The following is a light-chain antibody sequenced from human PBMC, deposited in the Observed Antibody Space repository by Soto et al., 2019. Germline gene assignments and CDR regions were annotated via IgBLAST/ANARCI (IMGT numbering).Light chain of an antibody. J-gene: IGLJ3*02. V-gene: IGLV2-14*01. CDR2: DVS. CDR1: SSDVGSYNY. CDR3: SSYTSSSTRV. Sequence: QSALTQPASVSGSPGQSITISCTGTSSDVGSYNYVSWYQQHPAKAPKLMIYDVSNRPSGVSNRFSGSKPGNTASLTISGLQSEDEADYYCSSYTSSSTRVFGGGTKVTVL.